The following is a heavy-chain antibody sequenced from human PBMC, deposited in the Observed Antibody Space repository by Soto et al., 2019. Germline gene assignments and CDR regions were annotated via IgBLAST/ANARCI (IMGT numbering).Heavy chain of an antibody. CDR3: ARGQRELPSSPLDY. CDR2: IIPIFGKA. Sequence: SVKVSCKASVGTFSSYAISWVRQAPGQGLECMGGIIPIFGKANYPQKLQGRVTITADESTSTAYMELSSLRSEDTAVYYCARGQRELPSSPLDYWGQGTLVTVSS. D-gene: IGHD1-26*01. V-gene: IGHV1-69*13. J-gene: IGHJ4*02. CDR1: VGTFSSYA.